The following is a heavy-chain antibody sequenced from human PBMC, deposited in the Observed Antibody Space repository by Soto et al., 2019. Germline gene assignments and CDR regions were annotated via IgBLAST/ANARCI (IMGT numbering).Heavy chain of an antibody. CDR1: GFTFSSYA. V-gene: IGHV3-23*01. CDR2: ISGTGGTT. Sequence: DAQLLESGGGLVQPGGSLSLSCAASGFTFSSYAMNWVRQAPGKGPEWVSFISGTGGTTNYADSVKGRFTISRDNSNDTLYLEMNSLRAEDTAVYYCAKGKFSSSWYFDSWGQGTLVTVSA. D-gene: IGHD6-13*01. J-gene: IGHJ4*02. CDR3: AKGKFSSSWYFDS.